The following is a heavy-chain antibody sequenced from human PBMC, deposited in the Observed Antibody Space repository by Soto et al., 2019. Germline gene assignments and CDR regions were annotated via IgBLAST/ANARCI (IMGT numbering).Heavy chain of an antibody. Sequence: QVQLVQSGAEVKKPGASLKVSCKASGYTFSNFGVSWVRQAPGQGLEWIGWINPDNGDTNYGQKFQGRATMTTDTFPNTAYMEVRGLRSDDTAIYYCARGVRVSAYLDYYMDVWGEGTTVTVSS. D-gene: IGHD3-10*02. CDR3: ARGVRVSAYLDYYMDV. CDR2: INPDNGDT. J-gene: IGHJ6*03. V-gene: IGHV1-18*01. CDR1: GYTFSNFG.